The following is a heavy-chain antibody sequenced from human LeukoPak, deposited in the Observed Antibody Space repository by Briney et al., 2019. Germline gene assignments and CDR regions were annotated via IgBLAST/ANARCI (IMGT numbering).Heavy chain of an antibody. J-gene: IGHJ4*02. Sequence: GGSLRLSCEASGFTFSNYWMHWVRQAPGKGLVWVSRIHSDGSSTTYADSVKGRFTISRDNAKNTLYLQMNSLRAEDTAVYYCAKGGSKAPDYWGQGTLVTVSS. CDR2: IHSDGSST. D-gene: IGHD4-11*01. CDR3: AKGGSKAPDY. V-gene: IGHV3-74*01. CDR1: GFTFSNYW.